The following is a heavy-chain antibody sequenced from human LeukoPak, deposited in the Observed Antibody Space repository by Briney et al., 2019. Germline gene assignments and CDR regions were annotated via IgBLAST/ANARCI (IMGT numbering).Heavy chain of an antibody. CDR3: STPVPHGSARSLSYYYMDF. D-gene: IGHD3-10*01. CDR1: GFTVSNNY. J-gene: IGHJ6*03. CDR2: IYSGGST. Sequence: GGSLRLSCAASGFTVSNNYMSWVRQAPGKGLEWVSVIYSGGSTYYADSVKGRFTISRDNSKNTLYVQMNSLRAEDTAVYYCSTPVPHGSARSLSYYYMDFGGKGPTVTIPS. V-gene: IGHV3-53*01.